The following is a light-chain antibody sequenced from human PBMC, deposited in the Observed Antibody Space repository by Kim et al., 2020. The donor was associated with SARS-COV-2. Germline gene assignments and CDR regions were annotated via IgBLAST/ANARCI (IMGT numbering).Light chain of an antibody. CDR1: SSNIGSNT. Sequence: RVTISCAGNSSNIGSNTVTWYQQHPGTAPKLLIYSNNQRPSGVPDRFSGSKSGTSASLAISGLQSEDEADYYCSTWDDSLNGPVFGGGTQLTVL. CDR3: STWDDSLNGPV. J-gene: IGLJ2*01. CDR2: SNN. V-gene: IGLV1-44*01.